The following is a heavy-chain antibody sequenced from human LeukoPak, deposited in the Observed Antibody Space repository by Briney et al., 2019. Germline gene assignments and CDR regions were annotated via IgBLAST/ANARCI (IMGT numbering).Heavy chain of an antibody. CDR3: ASWAGAAAGFSGPFDY. V-gene: IGHV3-7*01. CDR2: IKQDRSEK. D-gene: IGHD6-13*01. CDR1: GFTFTNYW. J-gene: IGHJ4*02. Sequence: GGSLRLSCAASGFTFTNYWMSWVRQAPGKGLELVANIKQDRSEKYYVDSVKGRFTISRDNAKKSLFLQMNSLRGEDTAVYYCASWAGAAAGFSGPFDYWGQGSLVTVSS.